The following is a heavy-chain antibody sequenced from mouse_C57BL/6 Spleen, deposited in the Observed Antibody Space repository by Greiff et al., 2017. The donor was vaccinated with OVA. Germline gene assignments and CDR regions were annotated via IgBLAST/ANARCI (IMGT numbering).Heavy chain of an antibody. V-gene: IGHV1-19*01. J-gene: IGHJ4*01. D-gene: IGHD3-3*01. CDR3: ARDKGDVDAMDY. CDR1: GYTFTDYY. Sequence: VQLQQSGPVLVKPGASVKMSCKASGYTFTDYYMNWVKQSHGKSLEWIGVINPYNGGTSYNQKFKGKATLTVDKSSSTAYMELNSLTSEDSAVYYCARDKGDVDAMDYWGQGTSVTVSS. CDR2: INPYNGGT.